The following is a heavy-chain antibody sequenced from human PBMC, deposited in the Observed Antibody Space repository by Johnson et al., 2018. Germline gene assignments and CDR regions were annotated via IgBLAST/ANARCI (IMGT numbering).Heavy chain of an antibody. J-gene: IGHJ3*02. D-gene: IGHD3-3*01. Sequence: VQLGQSGGGLIQPGSLRLSCSASGFTVSSSYMTWVRQAPGKGLEWVSVIYSGGSTYYADSVKGRFTISRDNSKNTLYFQMNSLRADDTAVYYCARALPPNKYDYWLAFDIWGQGIMVTVSS. CDR3: ARALPPNKYDYWLAFDI. CDR2: IYSGGST. V-gene: IGHV3-53*01. CDR1: GFTVSSSY.